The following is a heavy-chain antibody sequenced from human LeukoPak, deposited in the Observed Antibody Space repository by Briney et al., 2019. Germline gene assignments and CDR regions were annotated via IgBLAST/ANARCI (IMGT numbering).Heavy chain of an antibody. Sequence: PGGSLRLSCAASGFTFSSYGMHWVRQAPGKGLEWVAFIRYDGSNKYYADSVKGRFTISRDNSKNTLYLQMNSLRAEDTAVYYRAKERGGRRGHDYWGQGTLVTVSS. CDR2: IRYDGSNK. CDR1: GFTFSSYG. J-gene: IGHJ4*02. V-gene: IGHV3-30*02. CDR3: AKERGGRRGHDY. D-gene: IGHD4-23*01.